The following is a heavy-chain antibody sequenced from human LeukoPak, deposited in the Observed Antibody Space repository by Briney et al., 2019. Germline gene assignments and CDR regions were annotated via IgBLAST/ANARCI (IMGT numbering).Heavy chain of an antibody. CDR2: TRNKANSYTT. CDR3: ALYSLGY. D-gene: IGHD2-21*01. V-gene: IGHV3-72*01. Sequence: GSLRLSCAASRFTFSDHYMDWVRQAPGKGLEWVGRTRNKANSYTTEYAASVKGRFTISRDDSKNSLYLQMNSLKTEDTAVYYCALYSLGYWGQGTLVTVSS. CDR1: RFTFSDHY. J-gene: IGHJ4*02.